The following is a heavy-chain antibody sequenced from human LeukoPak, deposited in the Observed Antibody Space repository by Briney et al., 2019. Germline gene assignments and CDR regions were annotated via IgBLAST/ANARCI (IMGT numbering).Heavy chain of an antibody. J-gene: IGHJ4*02. CDR2: FDPEDGET. CDR1: GYTLTELS. D-gene: IGHD5-12*01. V-gene: IGHV1-24*01. CDR3: ATDGWYSGYDLGN. Sequence: GPVKVSCKVSGYTLTELSMHWVRQAPGKGLEWMGGFDPEDGETVYAQKFQGRVTMTEDTSTDTAYMELSSLRSEDTAVYYCATDGWYSGYDLGNWGQGTLVTVSS.